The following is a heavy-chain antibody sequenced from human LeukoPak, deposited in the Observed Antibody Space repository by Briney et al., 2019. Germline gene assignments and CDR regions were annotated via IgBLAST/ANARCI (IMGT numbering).Heavy chain of an antibody. CDR2: ICFTGTYI. Sequence: PGGSLRLSCAASGFTFSSYSMNWIRQAPGKGLEWVSSICFTGTYIYYADSVRGRFTISRDNAKNSLYLQMNSLRAEDTAVYYCARDLGGLPVAIPSWLDPWGQGTLVTVSS. CDR3: ARDLGGLPVAIPSWLDP. D-gene: IGHD2-2*01. J-gene: IGHJ5*02. CDR1: GFTFSSYS. V-gene: IGHV3-21*01.